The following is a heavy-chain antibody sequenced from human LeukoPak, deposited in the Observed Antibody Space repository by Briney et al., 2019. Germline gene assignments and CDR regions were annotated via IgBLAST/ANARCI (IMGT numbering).Heavy chain of an antibody. CDR1: GLIFSSYA. V-gene: IGHV3-23*01. J-gene: IGHJ5*01. CDR2: ITTSGGST. Sequence: GGSLRLSCAASGLIFSSYAMSWVRQAPGKGLEWVSGITTSGGSTYYADSVKGRFTIPRDNSKNTLYLQMDSLRAEDTAVYYCAKGTHWFDSWGQGTLVTVSS. CDR3: AKGTHWFDS.